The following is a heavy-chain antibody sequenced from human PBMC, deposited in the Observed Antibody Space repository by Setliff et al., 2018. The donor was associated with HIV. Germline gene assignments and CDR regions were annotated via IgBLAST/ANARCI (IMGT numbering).Heavy chain of an antibody. CDR2: IDHSGAT. J-gene: IGHJ4*02. CDR1: GGSFSGYY. Sequence: SETLSLTCAVYGGSFSGYYWSWIRQSPERGLEWIGEIDHSGATNYNPSLWGRAAISIDKSKNQFSLELTSMTAVDTAVYFCAIGGFCTTSASCFRIFDYWGQGTRVT. D-gene: IGHD1-26*01. V-gene: IGHV4-34*01. CDR3: AIGGFCTTSASCFRIFDY.